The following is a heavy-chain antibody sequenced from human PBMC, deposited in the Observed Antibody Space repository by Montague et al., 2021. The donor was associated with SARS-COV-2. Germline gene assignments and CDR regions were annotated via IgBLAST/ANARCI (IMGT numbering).Heavy chain of an antibody. D-gene: IGHD3-22*01. J-gene: IGHJ4*02. V-gene: IGHV4-34*01. CDR3: ARAIVDVTMIIVVMTGVEHYFDF. CDR1: GGSFIGYY. CDR2: INHSGST. Sequence: SETLSLTCAVYGGSFIGYYWSWIRQPPGKGLEWIGDINHSGSTNYNLSLKSRVSISVDTSKNQFSLKLRSVTAADTAVYYCARAIVDVTMIIVVMTGVEHYFDFWGQGTLVTVSS.